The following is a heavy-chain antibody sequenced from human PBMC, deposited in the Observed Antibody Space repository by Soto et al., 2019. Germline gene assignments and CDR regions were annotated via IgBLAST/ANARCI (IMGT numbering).Heavy chain of an antibody. Sequence: SETLSLTCNMSGDSYSISTYSWSWIRQPPGKALQWIGFIYRSGVTSYNPSLASRVSISLDRSNNQCSLKLKSVTAADTAVYFCAGMPYTSGLRFDPWGPGTLVTVSS. D-gene: IGHD6-19*01. CDR2: IYRSGVT. CDR1: GDSYSISTYS. V-gene: IGHV4-30-2*01. J-gene: IGHJ5*02. CDR3: AGMPYTSGLRFDP.